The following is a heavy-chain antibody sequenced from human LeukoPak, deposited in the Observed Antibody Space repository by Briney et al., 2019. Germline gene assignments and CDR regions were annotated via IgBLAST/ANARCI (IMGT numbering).Heavy chain of an antibody. V-gene: IGHV4-30-2*01. CDR3: ARGGIAAAGNPFDY. Sequence: SQTLSLTCAVSGGSISSGGYSWSWIRQPPGTGLEWIGYIYHSGSTYYNPSLKSRVTISVDRSKNQFSLKLSSVTAADTAVYYCARGGIAAAGNPFDYWGQGTLVTVSS. CDR1: GGSISSGGYS. J-gene: IGHJ4*02. D-gene: IGHD6-13*01. CDR2: IYHSGST.